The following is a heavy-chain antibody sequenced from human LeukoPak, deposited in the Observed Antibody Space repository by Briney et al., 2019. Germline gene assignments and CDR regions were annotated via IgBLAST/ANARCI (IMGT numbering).Heavy chain of an antibody. J-gene: IGHJ4*02. CDR2: IYYSGST. D-gene: IGHD2-2*01. CDR1: GGSISHSSFS. CDR3: ASDSLGYCSSTSCYFDD. V-gene: IGHV4-39*07. Sequence: PSETLSLTCTVSGGSISHSSFSWGWIRQPPGKGLEWIGNIYYSGSTYYNPSLKSRLSISLDTSKNQFSLKLSSVTAADTAVYYCASDSLGYCSSTSCYFDDWGQGTLVTVSS.